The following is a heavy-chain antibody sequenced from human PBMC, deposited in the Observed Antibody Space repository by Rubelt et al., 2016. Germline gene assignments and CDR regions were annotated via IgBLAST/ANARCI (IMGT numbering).Heavy chain of an antibody. D-gene: IGHD2/OR15-2a*01. CDR3: AHRKCIVVSGFREYYLND. Sequence: QITLRESGPTLVKPTQTLTLTCTFSGFSLSSRGVGVGWILQSPGKALTWLAIIYWDGDKRNRPSLKNRLTITKDTHNNQVFLTMTKVDRVKTATYYCAHRKCIVVSGFREYYLNDWGQGALVTVSS. J-gene: IGHJ4*02. CDR1: GFSLSSRGVG. V-gene: IGHV2-5*02. CDR2: IYWDGDK.